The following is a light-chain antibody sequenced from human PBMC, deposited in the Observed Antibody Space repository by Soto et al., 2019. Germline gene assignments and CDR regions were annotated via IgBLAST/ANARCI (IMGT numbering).Light chain of an antibody. Sequence: QPVLNQPPSASGTPGQKVSISCSGSSSNIGNDYVYWYRQLPGTAPKLLIYRNNQRPSEVPDRFSASKSGTSASLAISGLRSEDEADYYCAAWDDSLSVVFGGGTKLTVL. CDR1: SSNIGNDY. V-gene: IGLV1-47*01. CDR2: RNN. CDR3: AAWDDSLSVV. J-gene: IGLJ3*02.